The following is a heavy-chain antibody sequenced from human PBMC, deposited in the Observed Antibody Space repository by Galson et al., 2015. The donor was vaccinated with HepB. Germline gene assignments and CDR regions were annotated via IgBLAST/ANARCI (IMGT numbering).Heavy chain of an antibody. D-gene: IGHD3-16*01. Sequence: SLRLSCAASGFTVSTNYFSWVRQAPGMGLQWVSDIYSDGRAYYADSVKGRFTVSRDTSKNTLYLQMNNLRAGDTALYYRAREQAWAYHYWGQGALVTVSS. CDR2: IYSDGRA. J-gene: IGHJ4*02. V-gene: IGHV3-53*01. CDR1: GFTVSTNY. CDR3: AREQAWAYHY.